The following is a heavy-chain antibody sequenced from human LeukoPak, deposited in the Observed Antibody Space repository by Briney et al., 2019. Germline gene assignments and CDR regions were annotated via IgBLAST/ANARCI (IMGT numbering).Heavy chain of an antibody. J-gene: IGHJ4*02. CDR2: MYYRGTT. D-gene: IGHD2-21*01. Sequence: SETLSLTCSVSGGSISSSSYHWGWIRQSPERGLEWIGSMYYRGTTYGNPSLKSRLTLSIDTSNNEFSLKLTSVTAADTAVYYCAREYSRSVVAGSRPDLWGQGLLVTVSS. CDR3: AREYSRSVVAGSRPDL. CDR1: GGSISSSSYH. V-gene: IGHV4-39*02.